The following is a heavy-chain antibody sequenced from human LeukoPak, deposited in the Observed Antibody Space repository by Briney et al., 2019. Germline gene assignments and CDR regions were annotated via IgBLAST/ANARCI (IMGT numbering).Heavy chain of an antibody. J-gene: IGHJ3*02. V-gene: IGHV4-59*11. Sequence: SETLSLTCTVSGGSISSHYWSWIRQPPGKGLEWIGNVYYSGRTAYNPSLKSRVTISVDISKNQFSLQLNSVTAADTAVYYCVRETATYYYDSRGYYRQIEVFDIWGQGTPVIVSS. CDR3: VRETATYYYDSRGYYRQIEVFDI. CDR1: GGSISSHY. D-gene: IGHD3-22*01. CDR2: VYYSGRT.